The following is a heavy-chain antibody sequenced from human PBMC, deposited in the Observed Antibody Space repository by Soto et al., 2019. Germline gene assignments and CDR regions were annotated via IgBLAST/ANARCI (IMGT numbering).Heavy chain of an antibody. CDR3: ARSSTRVPHDAFDI. CDR1: EFSCSSYA. D-gene: IGHD2-2*01. J-gene: IGHJ3*02. V-gene: IGHV3-23*01. CDR2: ISGSGGST. Sequence: WRSLRLSCRASEFSCSSYAMSWVRQAPGKGLEWVSAISGSGGSTYYADSVKGRFTISRDNSKNTLYLQMNSLRAEDTAVYYCARSSTRVPHDAFDIWGQGTMVTVSS.